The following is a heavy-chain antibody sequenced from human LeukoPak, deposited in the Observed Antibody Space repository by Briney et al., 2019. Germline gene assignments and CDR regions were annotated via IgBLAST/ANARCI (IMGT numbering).Heavy chain of an antibody. CDR1: GYSFTSYW. J-gene: IGHJ6*02. CDR3: ARQAYYDILTGGLYGMDV. Sequence: GESLKISCKVSGYSFTSYWIGWVRQMPGKGLEWMGIIYPGDSDTRYSPSFQGQVTISADKSISTAYLQWSSLKASDTAMYYCARQAYYDILTGGLYGMDVWGQGTTVTVSS. V-gene: IGHV5-51*01. CDR2: IYPGDSDT. D-gene: IGHD3-9*01.